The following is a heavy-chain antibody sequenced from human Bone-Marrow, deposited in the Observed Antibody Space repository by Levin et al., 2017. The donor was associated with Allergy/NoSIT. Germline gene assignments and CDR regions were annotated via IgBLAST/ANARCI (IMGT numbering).Heavy chain of an antibody. CDR1: GFTFSSYA. CDR2: INSNGGTT. Sequence: GESLKISCAGSGFTFSSYAIHWVRQAPGKGLEYVSAINSNGGTTYHTNSVKGRFTISRDNSKNTVYLQMGSLRAEDTAVYYCARDRISVSRAYHDYWGQGILVTVSS. D-gene: IGHD2-2*01. J-gene: IGHJ4*02. CDR3: ARDRISVSRAYHDY. V-gene: IGHV3-64*01.